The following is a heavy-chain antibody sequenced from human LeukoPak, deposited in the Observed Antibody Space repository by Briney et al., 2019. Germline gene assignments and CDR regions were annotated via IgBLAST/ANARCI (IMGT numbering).Heavy chain of an antibody. J-gene: IGHJ4*02. Sequence: PGGSLRLSCAASGFTFSSYSMNWVRQAPGKGLEWVSYISSSSSTIYYADSVKGRFTISRDNAKNSLYLQMNSLRAEDTAVYYCARSYCSGGSCYLDYWSQGTLVTVSS. CDR2: ISSSSSTI. CDR1: GFTFSSYS. CDR3: ARSYCSGGSCYLDY. D-gene: IGHD2-15*01. V-gene: IGHV3-48*01.